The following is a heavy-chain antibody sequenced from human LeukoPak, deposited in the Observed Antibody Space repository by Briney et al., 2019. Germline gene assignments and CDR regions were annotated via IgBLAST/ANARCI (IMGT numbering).Heavy chain of an antibody. CDR1: GGSISNTNW. J-gene: IGHJ4*02. Sequence: PSGTLSLSCGDSGGSISNTNWWSWVRQPPGRGLEWIGEISLTGLTNYKPSLESRVTVSLDKSKNQLSLNLTAVTAADTAVYYCSRENGAFFPFGYWGQGTLVTVPS. CDR3: SRENGAFFPFGY. V-gene: IGHV4-4*02. D-gene: IGHD2-8*01. CDR2: ISLTGLT.